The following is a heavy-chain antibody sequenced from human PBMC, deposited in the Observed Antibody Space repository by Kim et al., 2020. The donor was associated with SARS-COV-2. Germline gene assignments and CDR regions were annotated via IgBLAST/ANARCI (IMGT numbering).Heavy chain of an antibody. CDR3: ARGQYSSSSDV. CDR2: INIYNGNT. Sequence: ASVKVSCKASGYTFTNYGISWVRQAPGQGLEWMGWINIYNGNTDYAQKLQVRVTMTTDTPTNTAYMELRSLRSDDTAVYYCARGQYSSSSDVWGQGTTVTVSS. J-gene: IGHJ6*02. D-gene: IGHD6-13*01. CDR1: GYTFTNYG. V-gene: IGHV1-18*04.